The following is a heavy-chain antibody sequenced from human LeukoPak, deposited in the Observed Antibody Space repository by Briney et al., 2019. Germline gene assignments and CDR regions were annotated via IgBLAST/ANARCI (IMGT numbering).Heavy chain of an antibody. CDR1: GDSITSGAYF. Sequence: PSQTLSLTCTVSGDSITSGAYFWNWIRQQPGTGLEWIGYIYYTRSTNYNPSLESRVTILLDTSKNEFSLRLSSVTAADTAVYYCARGYYLDSGSFFEDWGQGTLVTVSS. J-gene: IGHJ4*02. V-gene: IGHV4-31*03. CDR3: ARGYYLDSGSFFED. CDR2: IYYTRST. D-gene: IGHD3-10*01.